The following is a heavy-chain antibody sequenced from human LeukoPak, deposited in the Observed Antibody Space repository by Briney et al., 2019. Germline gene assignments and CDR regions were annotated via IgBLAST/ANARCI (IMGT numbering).Heavy chain of an antibody. CDR1: EYSFPNYC. V-gene: IGHV5-51*01. J-gene: IGHJ4*02. D-gene: IGHD4/OR15-4a*01. Sequence: GESLKISCKHSEYSFPNYCIGWVRQMPGKGLEWMGIIYPDDSDTRYSPSFQGQVTISADKSISTAYLQWSSLRAEDTAVYYCARRAGAYSHPYDYWGQGTLVTVSS. CDR3: ARRAGAYSHPYDY. CDR2: IYPDDSDT.